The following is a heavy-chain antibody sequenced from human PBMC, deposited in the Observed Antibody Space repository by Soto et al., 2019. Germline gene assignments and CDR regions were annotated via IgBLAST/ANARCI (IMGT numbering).Heavy chain of an antibody. D-gene: IGHD2-2*01. CDR3: ARTKTSSTSFHVDY. J-gene: IGHJ4*02. Sequence: QVQLQESGPGLVKPSQTLSLTCTVSGGSISSGDYYWTWIRHHPGKGLEWIGYIYYIGSTKHNPSLKSRITISVDTSKNQFSLKLNSVTAADTAVYYCARTKTSSTSFHVDYWGQGTQVTVSS. V-gene: IGHV4-31*03. CDR2: IYYIGST. CDR1: GGSISSGDYY.